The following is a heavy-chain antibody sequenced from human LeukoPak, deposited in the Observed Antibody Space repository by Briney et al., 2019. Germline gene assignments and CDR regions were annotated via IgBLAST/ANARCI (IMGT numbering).Heavy chain of an antibody. V-gene: IGHV3-30*02. J-gene: IGHJ4*02. CDR3: ARGLTYGPYINFDY. CDR2: MRYDESNT. D-gene: IGHD4-17*01. Sequence: GGSLRLSCAASGFIFSDYGIHWVRQAPGKGLEWVAFMRYDESNTYYGDSVKGRFTISRDNSKNTVYLQMNSLRAEDTAVYYCARGLTYGPYINFDYWGQGTLVTVSS. CDR1: GFIFSDYG.